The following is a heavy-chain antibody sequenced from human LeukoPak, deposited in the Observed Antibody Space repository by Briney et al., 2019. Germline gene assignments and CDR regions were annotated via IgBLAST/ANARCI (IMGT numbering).Heavy chain of an antibody. D-gene: IGHD6-19*01. CDR1: GFTFSSYG. J-gene: IGHJ3*02. CDR3: ARYHESSGWYLAFDI. V-gene: IGHV3-33*01. CDR2: IRYDGSNK. Sequence: GGSLRLSCAASGFTFSSYGMHWVRQAPGKGLEWVAVIRYDGSNKYYADSVKGRFTISRDNSKNTLYLQMNSLRAEDTAVYYCARYHESSGWYLAFDIWGQGTMVTVSS.